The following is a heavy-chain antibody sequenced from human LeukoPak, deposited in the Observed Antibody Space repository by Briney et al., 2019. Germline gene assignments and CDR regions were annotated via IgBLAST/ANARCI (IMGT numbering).Heavy chain of an antibody. CDR3: ARTYCSGGGCLGSFDY. Sequence: GESLKISCKGSGYTFNTHWNGWVRQMPGKGLEWMGIIYPGDSNTRYSPSFQGQVTISVDKSITTAYLQWTTLKASDTAMYYCARTYCSGGGCLGSFDYWGHGTLVTVSS. CDR2: IYPGDSNT. D-gene: IGHD2-15*01. CDR1: GYTFNTHW. V-gene: IGHV5-51*01. J-gene: IGHJ4*01.